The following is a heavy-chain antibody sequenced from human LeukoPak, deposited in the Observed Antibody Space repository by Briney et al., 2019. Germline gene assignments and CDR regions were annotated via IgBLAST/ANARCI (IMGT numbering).Heavy chain of an antibody. J-gene: IGHJ4*02. CDR1: GFTFSSYS. V-gene: IGHV3-21*01. Sequence: GASLRLSCAASGFTFSSYSMNWVRQAPGKGLEWVSSISSSSRHIYYADSAKGRFTISRDNAKNSLYLQMNSLRAEDTAVYYCARDLGVPYYYDSSGYYYDYWGQGTLVTVSS. D-gene: IGHD3-22*01. CDR3: ARDLGVPYYYDSSGYYYDY. CDR2: ISSSSRHI.